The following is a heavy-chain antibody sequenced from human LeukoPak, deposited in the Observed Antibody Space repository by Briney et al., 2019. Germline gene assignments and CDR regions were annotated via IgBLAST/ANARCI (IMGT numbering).Heavy chain of an antibody. CDR3: AKRPSDYGDYVSYFDY. D-gene: IGHD4-17*01. J-gene: IGHJ4*02. Sequence: GGSLGLSCAASGFSFISYGMHWVRQAPGKGLEWVGVISDDGRSKDYADSVKGRFTISRDNSKDTLYLQMNSLRDEDTAVYYCAKRPSDYGDYVSYFDYWGQGTLVTVSS. V-gene: IGHV3-30*18. CDR1: GFSFISYG. CDR2: ISDDGRSK.